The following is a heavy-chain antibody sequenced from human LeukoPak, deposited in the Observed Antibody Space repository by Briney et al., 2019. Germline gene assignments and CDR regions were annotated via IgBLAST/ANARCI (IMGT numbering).Heavy chain of an antibody. J-gene: IGHJ6*03. V-gene: IGHV1-69*05. CDR1: GGTFSSYA. D-gene: IGHD2-2*01. CDR3: ARDLDCSSTSCPPGGYYYMDV. Sequence: ASVKVSCKASGGTFSSYAISWVRQAPGQGLEWMGGIIPIFGTANYAQKFQGRVTITTDESTSTAYMELSSLRSEDTAVYYCARDLDCSSTSCPPGGYYYMDVWGKGTTVTVSS. CDR2: IIPIFGTA.